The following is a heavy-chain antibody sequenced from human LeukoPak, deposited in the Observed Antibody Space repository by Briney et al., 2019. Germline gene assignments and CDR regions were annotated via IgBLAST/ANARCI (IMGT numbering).Heavy chain of an antibody. CDR1: GDSISPYY. CDR2: VFYTGST. Sequence: PSETLSLTCTVSGDSISPYYWSWIRQPPGGGLEWIGYVFYTGSTNYNPSLKSRVTISADTSRNQFSLKLTSVTAADTAVYYCVRTRSGYSTLGYWGQGTLVTVSS. V-gene: IGHV4-59*01. J-gene: IGHJ4*02. D-gene: IGHD1-26*01. CDR3: VRTRSGYSTLGY.